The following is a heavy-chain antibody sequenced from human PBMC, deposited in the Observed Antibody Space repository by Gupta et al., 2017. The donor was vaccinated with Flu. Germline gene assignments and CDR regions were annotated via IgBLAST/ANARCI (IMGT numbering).Heavy chain of an antibody. V-gene: IGHV4-34*02. Sequence: QVQLQQWGAGLLKPSETLSLTCAVYGVSFSGYYWNWIRQPPGKGLEWIGQINHSGSTTYNPSLKSRVTISVDTSKNQFSLKLRSVTAADTAVYYCARGGSNYGSDAFDIWGQGTMVTVSS. J-gene: IGHJ3*02. CDR1: GVSFSGYY. CDR3: ARGGSNYGSDAFDI. CDR2: INHSGST. D-gene: IGHD4-4*01.